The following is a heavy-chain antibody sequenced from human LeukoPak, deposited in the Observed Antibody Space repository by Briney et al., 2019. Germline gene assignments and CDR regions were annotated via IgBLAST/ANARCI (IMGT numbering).Heavy chain of an antibody. V-gene: IGHV4-61*02. J-gene: IGHJ2*01. CDR1: GGSISSGSYY. Sequence: PSQTLSLTCTVSGGSISSGSYYWSWIRQPAGKGLEWIGRIYTSGSTNYNPSLKSRVTISVDTSKNQFSLKLSSVTAADTAVYYCARGAGIVATIYWYFDLWGRGTLVTVSS. CDR3: ARGAGIVATIYWYFDL. D-gene: IGHD5-12*01. CDR2: IYTSGST.